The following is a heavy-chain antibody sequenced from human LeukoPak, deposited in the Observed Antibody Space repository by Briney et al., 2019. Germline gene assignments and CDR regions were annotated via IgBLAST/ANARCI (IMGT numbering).Heavy chain of an antibody. CDR1: GYRFTSYW. CDR2: IYPGDPDI. CDR3: TRRDSSGYPFFDY. J-gene: IGHJ4*02. V-gene: IGHV5-51*01. D-gene: IGHD3-22*01. Sequence: GESLKISFKGSGYRFTSYWIGWVRQMPGKGLEWMGIIYPGDPDIRYSPSFQGQVTISADKSISTAYLQWSSLKASDTAIYYCTRRDSSGYPFFDYWGQGTLVTVSS.